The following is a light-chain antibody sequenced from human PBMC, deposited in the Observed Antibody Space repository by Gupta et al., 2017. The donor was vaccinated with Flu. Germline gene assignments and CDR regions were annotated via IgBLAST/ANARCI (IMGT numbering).Light chain of an antibody. V-gene: IGLV2-14*01. CDR3: NSHTSGSIVV. Sequence: QSALTQPASVSGSPGQSITISCTGTSSDVGAYKYVSWYQHRPGEAPKPMIYEVSNRPSGVSNRFSGSKSGNTASLTISGLQAEDEADYYCNSHTSGSIVVFGGGTKLTVL. J-gene: IGLJ2*01. CDR2: EVS. CDR1: SSDVGAYKY.